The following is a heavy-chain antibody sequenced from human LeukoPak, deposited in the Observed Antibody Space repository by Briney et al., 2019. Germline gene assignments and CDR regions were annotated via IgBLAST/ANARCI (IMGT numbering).Heavy chain of an antibody. CDR1: GGSFSGYY. Sequence: NPSETLSLTCAVYGGSFSGYYWSWIRQPPGKGLEWIGEINHSGSTNYNPSLKSRVTISVDTSKNQFSLKLSSVTAADTAVYYCAKVGYGDYEPDYWGQGTLVTVSS. CDR3: AKVGYGDYEPDY. CDR2: INHSGST. D-gene: IGHD4-17*01. J-gene: IGHJ4*02. V-gene: IGHV4-34*01.